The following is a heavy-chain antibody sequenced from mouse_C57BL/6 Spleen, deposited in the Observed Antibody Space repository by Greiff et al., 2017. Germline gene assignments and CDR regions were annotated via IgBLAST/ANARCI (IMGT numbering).Heavy chain of an antibody. CDR3: ATSRTTVVVNWFFDV. V-gene: IGHV3-6*01. D-gene: IGHD1-1*01. Sequence: EVKLMESGPGLVKPSQSLSLTCYVTGYSITRCYYWNWIRQFPGNKLEWMGYISYDGSNNYNPSLKNRISITRDTSKNQFFLKLNSVTTEDTATYYCATSRTTVVVNWFFDVWGTGTTVTVSS. CDR1: GYSITRCYY. CDR2: ISYDGSN. J-gene: IGHJ1*03.